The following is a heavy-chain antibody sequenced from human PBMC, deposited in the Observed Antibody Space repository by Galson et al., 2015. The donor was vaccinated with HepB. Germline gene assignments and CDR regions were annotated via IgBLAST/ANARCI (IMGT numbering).Heavy chain of an antibody. D-gene: IGHD6-19*01. Sequence: SLRLSCAASGFTFSSYAMSWVRQAPGKGLEWVSAISGSGGSTYYADSVKGRFTISRDNSKNTLYLQMNSLRAEDTAVYYCAKLMDLGIAVAGRLNFDYWGQGTLVTVSS. CDR2: ISGSGGST. CDR1: GFTFSSYA. J-gene: IGHJ4*02. V-gene: IGHV3-23*01. CDR3: AKLMDLGIAVAGRLNFDY.